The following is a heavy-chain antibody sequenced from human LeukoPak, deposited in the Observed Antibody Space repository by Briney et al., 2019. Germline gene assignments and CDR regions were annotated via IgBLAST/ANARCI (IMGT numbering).Heavy chain of an antibody. CDR2: ISWNSGSI. Sequence: GGSLRLSCAASGFTFDDYAMHWVRQAPGKGLEWVSGISWNSGSIAYADSVKGRFTISRDNAKNSLYLQMNSLRAEDTALYYCAKLSRGWTRSNWFDPWGQGTLVTVSS. J-gene: IGHJ5*02. CDR3: AKLSRGWTRSNWFDP. V-gene: IGHV3-9*01. D-gene: IGHD6-19*01. CDR1: GFTFDDYA.